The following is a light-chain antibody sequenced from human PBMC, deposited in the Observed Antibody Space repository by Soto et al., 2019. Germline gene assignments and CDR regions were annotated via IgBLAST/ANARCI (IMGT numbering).Light chain of an antibody. Sequence: EIDVTMSPSSLSASVGDRIVITCRASQSVRSYLNWNLLKPGQAPNPLIYTASSLQSGVPSRFSGSGSGTDFTLTIDRVQAEDGTSDYSTRWEGLPIT. CDR2: TAS. CDR3: TRWEGLPIT. CDR1: QSVRSY. V-gene: IGKV1-39*01. J-gene: IGKJ5*01.